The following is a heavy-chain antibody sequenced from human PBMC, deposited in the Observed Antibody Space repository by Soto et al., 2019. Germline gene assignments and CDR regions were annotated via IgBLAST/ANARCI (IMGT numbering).Heavy chain of an antibody. Sequence: GGSLRLSCAASGFTFSSYSMNWVRQAPGKGLEWVSSISSSSSYIYYADSVKGRFTISRDNAKNSLYLQMNSLRAEDTAVYYCARIFLAPEGATAPLDYWGQGTLVTVSS. D-gene: IGHD2-15*01. CDR1: GFTFSSYS. CDR2: ISSSSSYI. CDR3: ARIFLAPEGATAPLDY. J-gene: IGHJ4*02. V-gene: IGHV3-21*01.